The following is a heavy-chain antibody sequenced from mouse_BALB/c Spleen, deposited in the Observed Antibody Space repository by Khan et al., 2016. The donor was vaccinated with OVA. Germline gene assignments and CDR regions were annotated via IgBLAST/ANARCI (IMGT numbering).Heavy chain of an antibody. D-gene: IGHD2-3*01. V-gene: IGHV3-2*02. J-gene: IGHJ4*01. CDR1: GYSITSDYT. CDR2: INYSGST. CDR3: ARDGYRYNYAMDY. Sequence: EVKLLESGPGLVNPSQSLSLTCTVTGYSITSDYTWNWIRQFPRNKLELMGFINYSGSTNYNPALKSRISITRDTSKNPFFLQLNSVTTEDTATYYCARDGYRYNYAMDYWGQGTSVTVSS.